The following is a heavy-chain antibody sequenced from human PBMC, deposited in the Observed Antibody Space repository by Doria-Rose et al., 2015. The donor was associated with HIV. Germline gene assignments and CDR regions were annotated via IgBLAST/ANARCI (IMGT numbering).Heavy chain of an antibody. Sequence: QVTLKESGPVLVKPTETLTLTCTVSGVSLSSPGMGVSWIRQPPGKALEWLAKIFSDDERSYKTSLKSRLTISRGTSKSQVALTMTDTDPVDTATYYCARIKSSRWYHKYYFDFWGQGTLVIVSA. CDR3: ARIKSSRWYHKYYFDF. CDR1: GVSLSSPGMG. CDR2: IFSDDER. J-gene: IGHJ4*02. D-gene: IGHD6-13*01. V-gene: IGHV2-26*01.